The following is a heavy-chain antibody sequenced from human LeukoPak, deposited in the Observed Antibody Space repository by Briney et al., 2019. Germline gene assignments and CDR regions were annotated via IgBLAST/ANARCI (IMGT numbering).Heavy chain of an antibody. CDR2: ITWDGGST. D-gene: IGHD3-10*01. CDR3: AKGKNTGSYLSHVDY. V-gene: IGHV3-43*01. CDR1: GFTFDDYT. J-gene: IGHJ4*02. Sequence: GGSLRLSCAASGFTFDDYTMHWVRQAPGKGLEWVSLITWDGGSTYYADSVKGRFTISRDNSKNSLYLQMNILRTEDTALYYCAKGKNTGSYLSHVDYWGQGTLVTVSS.